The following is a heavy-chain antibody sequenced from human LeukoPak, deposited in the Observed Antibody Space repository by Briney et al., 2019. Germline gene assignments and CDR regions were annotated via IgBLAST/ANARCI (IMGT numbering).Heavy chain of an antibody. J-gene: IGHJ4*02. CDR2: TNGATGNT. Sequence: ASVKVSCQASGYTFTNYALHWVRQAPAQRLEWMGWTNGATGNTRFSQDFQGRLTITIDTSASIAYMDLSSLRSEDTAVYYCARSPGGNARTWLDYWGQGTLVTVSS. D-gene: IGHD4-23*01. CDR3: ARSPGGNARTWLDY. V-gene: IGHV1-3*02. CDR1: GYTFTNYA.